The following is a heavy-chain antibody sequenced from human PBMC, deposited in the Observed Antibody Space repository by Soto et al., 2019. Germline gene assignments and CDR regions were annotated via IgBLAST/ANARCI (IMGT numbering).Heavy chain of an antibody. D-gene: IGHD3-10*01. CDR2: IYWNGDK. V-gene: IGHV2-5*01. CDR1: GFSLTTSGVS. CDR3: AHTHGSEGSYYFDY. J-gene: IGHJ4*02. Sequence: QVTLKESGPTLAEPTQTLTLTCSFFGFSLTTSGVSVAWIRQPPGKALEWLALIYWNGDKRYNPSLKTRLTITKDTSKNQVVLTMTDMDPVDAATYYCAHTHGSEGSYYFDYWGQGALVTVSS.